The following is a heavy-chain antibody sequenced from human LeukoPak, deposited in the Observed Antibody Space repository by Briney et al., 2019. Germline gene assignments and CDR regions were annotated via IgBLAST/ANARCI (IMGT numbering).Heavy chain of an antibody. CDR1: GGSISSSSYY. CDR2: IYTSGST. Sequence: PSETLSLTCTVSGGSISSSSYYWGWIRQPPGKGLEWIGRIYTSGSTNYNPSLKSRVTMSVDTSKNQFSLKLSSVTAADTAVYYCARSIRGYSSGWYYFDYWGQGTLITVSS. J-gene: IGHJ4*02. CDR3: ARSIRGYSSGWYYFDY. V-gene: IGHV4-39*07. D-gene: IGHD6-19*01.